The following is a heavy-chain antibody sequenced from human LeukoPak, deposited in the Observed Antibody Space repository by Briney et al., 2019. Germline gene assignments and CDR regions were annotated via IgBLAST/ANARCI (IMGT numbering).Heavy chain of an antibody. Sequence: GGSLRLSCAASGFSFNKAWMNWVRQAPGKGLEWVGRITSKTDGGTTDYAAPVKGRFTISRDDSTNTLYLQMNSLKTEDTAVYYCTTASQYYYGSGSYTRIGYWGQGTLVTVSS. CDR3: TTASQYYYGSGSYTRIGY. D-gene: IGHD3-10*01. V-gene: IGHV3-15*01. CDR2: ITSKTDGGTT. J-gene: IGHJ4*02. CDR1: GFSFNKAW.